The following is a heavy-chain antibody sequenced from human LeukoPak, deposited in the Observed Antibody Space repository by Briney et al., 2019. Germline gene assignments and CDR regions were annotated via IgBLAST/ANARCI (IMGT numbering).Heavy chain of an antibody. CDR3: ARGRRDCSGDCYVAFDI. J-gene: IGHJ3*02. D-gene: IGHD2-21*02. CDR2: IYSTGST. Sequence: PGGSLRLSCAASGSTVSSNYMSWVRQAPGKGLEWVSVIYSTGSTYYADSVKGRFTISRDNSKNTLFLQMNSLRAEDTAVYYCARGRRDCSGDCYVAFDIWGQGTMVTVSS. V-gene: IGHV3-53*01. CDR1: GSTVSSNY.